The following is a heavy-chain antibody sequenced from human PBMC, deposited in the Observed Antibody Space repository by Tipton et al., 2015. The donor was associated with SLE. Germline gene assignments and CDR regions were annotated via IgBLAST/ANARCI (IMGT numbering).Heavy chain of an antibody. CDR3: ARDRPEGRFLEWGGMDV. Sequence: TLSLTCTVSGGSISSYYWSWIRQPPGKGLEWIGYIYYSGSTNYNPSLKSRVTISVDTSKNQFSLKLSSVTAADTAVYYCARDRPEGRFLEWGGMDVWGQGTTVTVSS. V-gene: IGHV4-59*01. J-gene: IGHJ6*02. D-gene: IGHD3-3*01. CDR1: GGSISSYY. CDR2: IYYSGST.